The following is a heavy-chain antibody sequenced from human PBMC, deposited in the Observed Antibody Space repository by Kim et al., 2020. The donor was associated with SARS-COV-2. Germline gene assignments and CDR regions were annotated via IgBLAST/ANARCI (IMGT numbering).Heavy chain of an antibody. V-gene: IGHV4-39*01. D-gene: IGHD6-13*01. CDR3: ARHPPSSSWPFDY. Sequence: YNPSLKSRVTISVDTSKNQFSLKLSSVTAADTAVYYCARHPPSSSWPFDYWGQGTLVTVSS. J-gene: IGHJ4*02.